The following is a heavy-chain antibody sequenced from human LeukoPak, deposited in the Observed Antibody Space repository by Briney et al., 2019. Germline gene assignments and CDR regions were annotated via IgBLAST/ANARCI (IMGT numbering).Heavy chain of an antibody. Sequence: GGSLRLSCAASGFTFSSYWMHWVRQAPGQGLVWVSRINSDGSSTSYADSVKGRFTTSRDNAKNTLYLQMNSLRAEDTAVYYCARSYDFWSGYHFDYWGQGTLVTVSS. CDR1: GFTFSSYW. CDR3: ARSYDFWSGYHFDY. J-gene: IGHJ4*02. D-gene: IGHD3-3*01. CDR2: INSDGSST. V-gene: IGHV3-74*01.